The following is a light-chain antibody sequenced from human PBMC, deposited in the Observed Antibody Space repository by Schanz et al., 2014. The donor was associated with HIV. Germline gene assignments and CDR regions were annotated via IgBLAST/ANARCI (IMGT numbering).Light chain of an antibody. V-gene: IGLV1-44*01. Sequence: QSVLTQPASASGTPGQRVTISCSGSSSNIGSNTVNWYQQLPGTAPKLLIYSNNQRPSGVPDRFSGSKSGTSASLAISGLQSADEAEYYCAAWDDSLNGVVFGGGTKLTVL. CDR2: SNN. CDR3: AAWDDSLNGVV. J-gene: IGLJ2*01. CDR1: SSNIGSNT.